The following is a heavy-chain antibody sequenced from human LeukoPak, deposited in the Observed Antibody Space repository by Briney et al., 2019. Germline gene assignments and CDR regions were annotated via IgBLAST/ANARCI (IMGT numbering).Heavy chain of an antibody. V-gene: IGHV3-7*01. CDR1: GLTFSSYA. CDR2: IKQGGSEK. J-gene: IGHJ4*02. Sequence: GGSLRLSCAVSGLTFSSYAMSWGRQAPGKGLECVANIKQGGSEKYYVDSVKGRFTISRDNAKNSLYLQMNSLRAEDTAVYYCARHTRLEYWGQGTLVTVSS. CDR3: ARHTRLEY. D-gene: IGHD1-1*01.